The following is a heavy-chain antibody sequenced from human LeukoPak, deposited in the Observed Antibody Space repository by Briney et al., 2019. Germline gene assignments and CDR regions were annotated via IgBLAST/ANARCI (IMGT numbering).Heavy chain of an antibody. CDR2: ISYDGSNK. V-gene: IGHV3-30-3*01. Sequence: GGSLRLSCAASGFTFSSYAMHWVRQAPGKGLEWVAVISYDGSNKYYADSVKGRFTISRDNSKNTLYLQMNSLRAEDTAVYYCASGQLGYSSSWFSSQGIDYWGQGTLVTVSS. CDR1: GFTFSSYA. D-gene: IGHD6-13*01. CDR3: ASGQLGYSSSWFSSQGIDY. J-gene: IGHJ4*02.